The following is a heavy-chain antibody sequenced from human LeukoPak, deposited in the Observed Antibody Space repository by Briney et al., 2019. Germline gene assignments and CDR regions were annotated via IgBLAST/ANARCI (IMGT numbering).Heavy chain of an antibody. CDR2: IKQDGSEK. J-gene: IGHJ4*02. Sequence: GGSLRLSYAASGFTFSSYWMSWVRQAPGKGLGWVPNIKQDGSEKYYVDSVKGRFTISRDNAKNSLYLQMNSLRAEDTAVYYCARVDYDILTGYFNVWGQGTLVTVSS. CDR3: ARVDYDILTGYFNV. V-gene: IGHV3-7*01. D-gene: IGHD3-9*01. CDR1: GFTFSSYW.